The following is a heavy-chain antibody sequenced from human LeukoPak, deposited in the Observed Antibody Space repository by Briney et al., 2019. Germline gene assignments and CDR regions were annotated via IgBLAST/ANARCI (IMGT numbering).Heavy chain of an antibody. J-gene: IGHJ3*02. CDR2: IYPGDSDT. D-gene: IGHD4-17*01. CDR3: ARLGDHSFDI. V-gene: IGHV5-51*01. CDR1: GYSFNSYW. Sequence: GESLKISCKASGYSFNSYWIGWVRQMPGKGLEWMGIIYPGDSDTRYSPSFQGQVTMSADKSISTAYLQWSSLKASETAMYYCARLGDHSFDIWGQGTMVSVSS.